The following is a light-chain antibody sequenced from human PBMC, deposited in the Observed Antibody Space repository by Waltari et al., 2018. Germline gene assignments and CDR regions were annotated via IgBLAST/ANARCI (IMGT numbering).Light chain of an antibody. CDR2: DVT. V-gene: IGLV2-14*03. CDR1: SSDTCASDY. Sequence: QSALTQPAYVPGSTGQSITIPSTGASSDTCASDYVSWYQQHPGKAPKLIIYDVTNRPSGVSHRFSGSKSGNTASLTISGLQAEDEADYYCSSYTSTNTLLFGGGTMLTVL. CDR3: SSYTSTNTLL. J-gene: IGLJ2*01.